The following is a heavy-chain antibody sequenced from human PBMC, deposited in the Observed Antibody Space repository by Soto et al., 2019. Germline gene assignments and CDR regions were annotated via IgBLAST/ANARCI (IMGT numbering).Heavy chain of an antibody. J-gene: IGHJ4*02. CDR3: ARDLGYYASDGYFDY. D-gene: IGHD3-22*01. CDR1: GFTFSDYY. Sequence: GGSLRLSCAASGFTFSDYYMSWIRQAPGKGLEWVSYISSSGSIIYYADSVKGRFTISRDNAKNSLYLQLDSLRAEDTAVYYCARDLGYYASDGYFDYWGQGTVVTVSS. CDR2: ISSSGSII. V-gene: IGHV3-11*01.